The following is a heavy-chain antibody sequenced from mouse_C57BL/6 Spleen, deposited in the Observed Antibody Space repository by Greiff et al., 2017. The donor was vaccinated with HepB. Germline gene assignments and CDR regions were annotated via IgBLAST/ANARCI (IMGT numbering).Heavy chain of an antibody. Sequence: DVKLVESGGGLVKPGGSLKLSCAASGFTFSDYGMHWVRQAPEKGLEWVAYISSGSSTIYYADTVKGRFTISRDNAKNTLFLQMTSLRSEDTAMYYCAGGTPGAYWGQGTLVTVSA. CDR1: GFTFSDYG. CDR3: AGGTPGAY. J-gene: IGHJ3*01. V-gene: IGHV5-17*01. D-gene: IGHD2-14*01. CDR2: ISSGSSTI.